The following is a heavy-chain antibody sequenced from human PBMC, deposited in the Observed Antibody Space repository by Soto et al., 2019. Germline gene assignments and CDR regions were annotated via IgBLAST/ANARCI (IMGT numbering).Heavy chain of an antibody. CDR3: ARGAPIVVVVAATQRRGFDP. Sequence: QVPLQQWGAGLLKPSETLSLTCAVYGGSFSGYYLSWIRQPPGKGLEWIGEINHSGSTNSTPSLKSRVTISVDTSKNLFSLKLSSVTAADTAVYYCARGAPIVVVVAATQRRGFDPWCQGTLVTVSS. D-gene: IGHD2-15*01. V-gene: IGHV4-34*01. CDR2: INHSGST. J-gene: IGHJ5*02. CDR1: GGSFSGYY.